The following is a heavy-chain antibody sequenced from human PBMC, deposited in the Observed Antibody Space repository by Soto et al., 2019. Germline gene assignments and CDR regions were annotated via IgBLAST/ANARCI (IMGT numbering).Heavy chain of an antibody. Sequence: QVQLQESGPGLVKPSQTLSLTCTVSGGAIRSSNYYWSWIRQHPGRGLEWIGYIHYSGSTYYNPSLKSRVTMSVDTSKKQFSLKLSSVTAADTAVYYCARGGRPDIVVVVAHFDYWGQGTLVTVSS. V-gene: IGHV4-31*03. J-gene: IGHJ4*02. CDR2: IHYSGST. D-gene: IGHD2-15*01. CDR1: GGAIRSSNYY. CDR3: ARGGRPDIVVVVAHFDY.